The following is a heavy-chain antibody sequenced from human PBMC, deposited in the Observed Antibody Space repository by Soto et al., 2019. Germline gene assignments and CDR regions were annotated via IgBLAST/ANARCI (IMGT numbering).Heavy chain of an antibody. J-gene: IGHJ5*02. D-gene: IGHD3-9*01. CDR3: ARERYYDILSGLDP. CDR1: GGSISSGGYY. Sequence: QVQLQESGPGLVKPSQTLSLTCTVSGGSISSGGYYWSWIRQHPGKGLEWIGYIYYSGSTYYNPSLNRRVTIAVDTSKNQFSLKLSSVTAADTAVYYCARERYYDILSGLDPWGQGTLVTVSS. V-gene: IGHV4-31*03. CDR2: IYYSGST.